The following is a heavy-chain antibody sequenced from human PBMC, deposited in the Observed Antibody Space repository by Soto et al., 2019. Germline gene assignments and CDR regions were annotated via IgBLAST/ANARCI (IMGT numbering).Heavy chain of an antibody. J-gene: IGHJ6*02. D-gene: IGHD3-16*01. CDR3: VRDDVGGDREYYGLDV. Sequence: QAQLQQSGPGLVKPSQTLSLTCTVSGGSISYEYYHWTWIRQSPGKGLEWMGYVHYSGSIMYNPSFKSRVTVSVDTSKKQFSLHLSSVTAEDTAVYFCVRDDVGGDREYYGLDVWGQGTTVTVSS. CDR1: GGSISYEYYH. CDR2: VHYSGSI. V-gene: IGHV4-30-4*08.